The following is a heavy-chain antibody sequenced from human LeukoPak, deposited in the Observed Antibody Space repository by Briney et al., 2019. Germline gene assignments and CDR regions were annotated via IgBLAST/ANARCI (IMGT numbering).Heavy chain of an antibody. CDR2: IIPIFGTA. CDR3: ATDMSPTTVTTTPGGYFQH. J-gene: IGHJ1*01. Sequence: SVKVSCKASGGTFSSYAISWVRQAPGQGLEWMGGIIPIFGTANYAQKFQGRVTITADESTSTAYMELSSLRSEDTAVYYCATDMSPTTVTTTPGGYFQHWGQGTLVTVSS. V-gene: IGHV1-69*13. CDR1: GGTFSSYA. D-gene: IGHD4-17*01.